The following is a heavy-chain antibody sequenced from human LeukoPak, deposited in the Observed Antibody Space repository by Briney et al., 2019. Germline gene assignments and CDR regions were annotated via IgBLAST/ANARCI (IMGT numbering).Heavy chain of an antibody. Sequence: PGGSLRLSCAASGLSVSNSYMNWVRQAPGKGLQWVASIYSIGSIYYADSVKGRFTISRDNSKNTLYLQMNSLRAEDTAVYYCARGIWSGAGRVWDYWGQGTLVTVSS. V-gene: IGHV3-53*01. CDR2: IYSIGSI. J-gene: IGHJ4*02. D-gene: IGHD6-6*01. CDR3: ARGIWSGAGRVWDY. CDR1: GLSVSNSY.